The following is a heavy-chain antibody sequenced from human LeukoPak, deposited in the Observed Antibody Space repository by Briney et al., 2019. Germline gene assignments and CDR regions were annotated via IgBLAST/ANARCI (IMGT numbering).Heavy chain of an antibody. J-gene: IGHJ4*02. V-gene: IGHV3-7*03. CDR3: AKQGATAVAAGGDFDY. D-gene: IGHD6-19*01. CDR2: IKQDGSKK. Sequence: GGSLRLSCVASGFPFSSYWMTWVRQAPGKGLEWVANIKQDGSKKSYVDSVKGRFTISRDNAKNSLYLQMNSLRAEDTAVYYCAKQGATAVAAGGDFDYWGQGTLVTVSS. CDR1: GFPFSSYW.